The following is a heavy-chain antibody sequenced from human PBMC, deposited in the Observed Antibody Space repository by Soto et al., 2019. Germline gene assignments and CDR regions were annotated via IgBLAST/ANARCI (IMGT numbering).Heavy chain of an antibody. D-gene: IGHD3-10*01. J-gene: IGHJ4*02. CDR2: ISPYNGNT. CDR1: GYTFTSYG. CDR3: ARDRDDYGSGNYYNRIDF. V-gene: IGHV1-18*01. Sequence: ASVKVSCKASGYTFTSYGISWVRQAPGQGLEWMGCISPYNGNTNYAQRFQGRVTITADESTSTAYMELSRLRSEDTAVYYCARDRDDYGSGNYYNRIDFWGQGTLVTSPQ.